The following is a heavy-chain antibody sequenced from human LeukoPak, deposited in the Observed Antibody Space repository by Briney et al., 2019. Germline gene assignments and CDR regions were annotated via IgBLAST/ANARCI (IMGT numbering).Heavy chain of an antibody. J-gene: IGHJ4*02. CDR2: ISGSGGST. V-gene: IGHV3-23*01. Sequence: GGSLRLSCAASGFTFSSYGMSWVRQAPGKGLEWVSAISGSGGSTYYADSVKGRFTISRDNSKNTLYLQMNSLRAEDTAVYYCAKGHYDGTGYYYFDYWGQGTLVTVSS. CDR1: GFTFSSYG. CDR3: AKGHYDGTGYYYFDY. D-gene: IGHD3-22*01.